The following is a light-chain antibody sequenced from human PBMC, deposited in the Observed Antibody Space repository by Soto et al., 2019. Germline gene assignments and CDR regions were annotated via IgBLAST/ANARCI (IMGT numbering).Light chain of an antibody. J-gene: IGLJ1*01. CDR1: SSYVGGYNY. CDR2: DVS. V-gene: IGLV2-14*03. Sequence: QAALTQPSSGSGSPGHSITISCTGTSSYVGGYNYVSWYQQHPGKAPKHIIYDVSDRPSGVSNRFSASKSGNTASLTISGLQAEDEADYYCRSYTSSSTPWVFGTGTKVTVL. CDR3: RSYTSSSTPWV.